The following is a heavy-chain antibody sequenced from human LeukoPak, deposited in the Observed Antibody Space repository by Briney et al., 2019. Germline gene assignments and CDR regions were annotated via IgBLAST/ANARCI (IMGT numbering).Heavy chain of an antibody. CDR3: ARDRRTYYDFWSGYFGY. CDR2: INHSGST. J-gene: IGHJ4*02. V-gene: IGHV4-34*01. Sequence: SETLSLTCAVYGGSFSGYYWGWIRQPPGKGLEWIGEINHSGSTNYNPSLKSRVTISVDTSKNQFSLKLSSVTAADTAVYYCARDRRTYYDFWSGYFGYWGQGTLVTVSS. CDR1: GGSFSGYY. D-gene: IGHD3-3*01.